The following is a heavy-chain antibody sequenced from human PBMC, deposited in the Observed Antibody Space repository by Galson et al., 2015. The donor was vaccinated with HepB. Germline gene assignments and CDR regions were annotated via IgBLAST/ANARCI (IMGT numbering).Heavy chain of an antibody. CDR1: GFTFSSYA. J-gene: IGHJ4*02. V-gene: IGHV3-23*01. Sequence: SLRLSCAASGFTFSSYAMSWVRQAPGKGLEWVSAISGSGGSTYYADSVKGRFTISRDNSKNTLYLQMNSLRAEDTAVYYCAKDPHYYGSGSYYIRSYFDYWGQGTLVTVSS. CDR2: ISGSGGST. D-gene: IGHD3-10*01. CDR3: AKDPHYYGSGSYYIRSYFDY.